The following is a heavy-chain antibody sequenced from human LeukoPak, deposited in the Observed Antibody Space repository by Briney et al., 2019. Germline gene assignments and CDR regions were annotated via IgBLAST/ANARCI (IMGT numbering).Heavy chain of an antibody. V-gene: IGHV4-59*01. J-gene: IGHJ4*02. CDR3: AAIVEMATITADY. CDR1: GGSISSYY. Sequence: SETLSLTCTVSGGSISSYYWSWIRQPPGKGLEWIGYIYYSGSTNYNPSLKSRVTISVDTSKNQFSLKLSSVTAAGTAVYYCAAIVEMATITADYWGQGTLVTVSS. D-gene: IGHD5-24*01. CDR2: IYYSGST.